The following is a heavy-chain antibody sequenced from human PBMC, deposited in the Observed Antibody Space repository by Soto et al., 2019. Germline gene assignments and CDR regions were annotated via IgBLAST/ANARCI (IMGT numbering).Heavy chain of an antibody. V-gene: IGHV3-30*18. J-gene: IGHJ6*02. D-gene: IGHD6-13*01. CDR3: AKDGGIAADYYYYYGMDV. CDR1: GITFSSYG. CDR2: ISYDGSNK. Sequence: LRLSCAASGITFSSYGMHWVRQAPGKGLEWVAVISYDGSNKYYADSVKGRFTISRDNSKNTLYLQMNSLRAEDTAVYYCAKDGGIAADYYYYYGMDVWGQGTTVTVSS.